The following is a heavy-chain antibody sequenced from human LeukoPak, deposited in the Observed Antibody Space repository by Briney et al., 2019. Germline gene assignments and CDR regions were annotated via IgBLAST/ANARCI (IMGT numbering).Heavy chain of an antibody. D-gene: IGHD1-1*01. CDR3: ARDRKDGSQLLYYFDP. J-gene: IGHJ4*02. CDR2: IIVISGST. CDR1: GGTLTYDS. V-gene: IGHV1-69*13. Sequence: SVKVSCKASGGTLTYDSVSWVRQAPGQGLEWMGGIIVISGSTTYAKKFKGRVTIRADEATSTVFMKLNSLTVEDTGVYYCARDRKDGSQLLYYFDPWGQGTLISVSS.